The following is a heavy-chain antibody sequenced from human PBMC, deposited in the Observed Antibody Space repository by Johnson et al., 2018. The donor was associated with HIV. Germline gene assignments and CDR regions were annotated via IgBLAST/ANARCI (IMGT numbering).Heavy chain of an antibody. CDR2: ISYDGSNK. J-gene: IGHJ3*02. CDR1: GFTFNNYP. D-gene: IGHD6-6*01. CDR3: AKVLGYSSSSRDAFDI. Sequence: QVQLVESGGGLVQPGRSLRLSCAVSGFTFNNYPMHWVRQAPGKGLEWVAVISYDGSNKYYGDSVKGRFTISRDNSKNTLYLQMNSLRAEDTAVYYCAKVLGYSSSSRDAFDIWGQGTMVTVSS. V-gene: IGHV3-30*04.